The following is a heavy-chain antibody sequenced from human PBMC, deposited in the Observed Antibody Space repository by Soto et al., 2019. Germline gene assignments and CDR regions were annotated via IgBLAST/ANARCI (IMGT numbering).Heavy chain of an antibody. Sequence: QVQLVESGGGVVQPGGSLRLSCAASGFIFSGYAMHWVRQAPGKGLEWVAVISYDGNTQYYADSVKGRVTVSRDNSNNLLYGEMNNLRDEETAMYYCAKETNAYEINFWGQGTLVTVSP. CDR2: ISYDGNTQ. CDR3: AKETNAYEINF. D-gene: IGHD3-9*01. CDR1: GFIFSGYA. V-gene: IGHV3-30-3*01. J-gene: IGHJ4*02.